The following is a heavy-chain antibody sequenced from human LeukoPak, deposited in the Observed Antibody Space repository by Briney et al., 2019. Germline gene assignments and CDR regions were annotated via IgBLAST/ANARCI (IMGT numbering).Heavy chain of an antibody. J-gene: IGHJ4*02. CDR2: ISSSGSTI. D-gene: IGHD4-23*01. CDR1: GFTFSSYE. V-gene: IGHV3-48*03. CDR3: ARALGYGGTGDYFDY. Sequence: PGGSLRLSCAASGFTFSSYEMNWVRQAPGKGLEWVSYISSSGSTIYYADSVKGRFTISRDNAKNSLYLQMNSLRAEDTAVYYCARALGYGGTGDYFDYWGQGTLVTVPS.